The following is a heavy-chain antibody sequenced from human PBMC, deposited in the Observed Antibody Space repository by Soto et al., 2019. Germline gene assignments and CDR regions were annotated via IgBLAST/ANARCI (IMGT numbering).Heavy chain of an antibody. J-gene: IGHJ4*02. CDR1: GGSISSSSYY. D-gene: IGHD6-6*01. Sequence: KTSETLSLTCTVSGGSISSSSYYWGWIRQPPGKGLEWIGSIYYSGSTYYNPSLKSRVTISVDTSKNQFSLKLSSVTAADTAVYYCASLEYSSSSLDYWGQGTLVTVSS. CDR2: IYYSGST. CDR3: ASLEYSSSSLDY. V-gene: IGHV4-39*01.